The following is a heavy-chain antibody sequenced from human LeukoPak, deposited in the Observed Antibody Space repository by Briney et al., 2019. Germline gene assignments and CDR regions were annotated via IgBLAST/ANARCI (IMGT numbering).Heavy chain of an antibody. D-gene: IGHD6-13*01. Sequence: SQTLSLTCTVSGGSISSGSYYWSWIRQPAGKGLEWIGRIYTSGSTNYNPSLKSRVTISVDTSKNQFSLKLSSVTAADTAVYYCARDSGYSSSWTNFDYWGQGTLVTVSS. CDR1: GGSISSGSYY. CDR3: ARDSGYSSSWTNFDY. J-gene: IGHJ4*02. CDR2: IYTSGST. V-gene: IGHV4-61*02.